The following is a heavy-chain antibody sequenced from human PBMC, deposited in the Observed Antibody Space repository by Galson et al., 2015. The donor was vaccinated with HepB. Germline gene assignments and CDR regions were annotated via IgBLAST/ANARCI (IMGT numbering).Heavy chain of an antibody. Sequence: SVKVSCKASGYTFTSYAMNWVRQAPGQGLEWMGWINTNTGNPTYAQGFTGRFVFSLDTSVSTAYLQISSLKAEDTAVYYCAGVAESYYYDSSGTLDGAFDIWGQGTMVTVSS. D-gene: IGHD3-22*01. CDR2: INTNTGNP. CDR3: AGVAESYYYDSSGTLDGAFDI. V-gene: IGHV7-4-1*02. J-gene: IGHJ3*02. CDR1: GYTFTSYA.